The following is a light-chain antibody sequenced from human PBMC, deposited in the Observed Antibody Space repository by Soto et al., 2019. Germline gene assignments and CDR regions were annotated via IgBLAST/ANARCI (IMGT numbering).Light chain of an antibody. CDR3: CSYAGSSTPVV. CDR1: SSDVGSYNL. Sequence: QSALTQPASVSGSPGQSITISCTGTSSDVGSYNLVSWYQQHPGKAPKLMIYEVSKRPSGVSNRFSGSKSGNTASLTISGLQAEDEADYYCCSYAGSSTPVVFGGGTEVTVL. J-gene: IGLJ2*01. V-gene: IGLV2-23*02. CDR2: EVS.